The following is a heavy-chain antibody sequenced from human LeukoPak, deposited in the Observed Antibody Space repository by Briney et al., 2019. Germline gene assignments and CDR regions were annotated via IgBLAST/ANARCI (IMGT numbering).Heavy chain of an antibody. V-gene: IGHV1-8*03. CDR2: MNPNSGNT. CDR3: ARVYDSSGNDAFDI. J-gene: IGHJ3*02. CDR1: GYTFTSYD. D-gene: IGHD3-22*01. Sequence: ASVKVSCKASGYTFTSYDINWVRQATGQGLEWMGWMNPNSGNTGYAQKFQGRVTITRNTSISTAYMELGSLRSEDTAVYYCARVYDSSGNDAFDIWGQGTMVTVSS.